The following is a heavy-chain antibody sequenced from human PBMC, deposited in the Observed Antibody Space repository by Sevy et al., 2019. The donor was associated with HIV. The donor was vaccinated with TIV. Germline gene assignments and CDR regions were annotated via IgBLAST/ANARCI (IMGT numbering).Heavy chain of an antibody. D-gene: IGHD3-22*01. Sequence: GGSLRLSCAASGFTLSSFWMTWVRQAPGKGLEWVANIKEDGSDKNYLDSVKGRFTISRDNAKNSLYLQMNSLRAEDTAVYYCARDKNHYDRSVYYDAFGIWGQGTMVTVSS. CDR3: ARDKNHYDRSVYYDAFGI. J-gene: IGHJ3*02. V-gene: IGHV3-7*03. CDR1: GFTLSSFW. CDR2: IKEDGSDK.